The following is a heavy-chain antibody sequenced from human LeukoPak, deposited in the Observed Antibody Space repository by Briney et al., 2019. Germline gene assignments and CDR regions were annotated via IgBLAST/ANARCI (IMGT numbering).Heavy chain of an antibody. CDR2: IYTSGST. CDR1: DDSITMYY. Sequence: PSETLSLTCTVSDDSITMYYWTWIRQPPGKGLEWIGRIYTSGSTNYNPSLKSRVTMSVDTSKNQFSLKLSSVTAADTAVYYCASFYCSGGSCYQYYYYYYMDVWGKGTTVTISS. J-gene: IGHJ6*03. V-gene: IGHV4-4*07. CDR3: ASFYCSGGSCYQYYYYYYMDV. D-gene: IGHD2-15*01.